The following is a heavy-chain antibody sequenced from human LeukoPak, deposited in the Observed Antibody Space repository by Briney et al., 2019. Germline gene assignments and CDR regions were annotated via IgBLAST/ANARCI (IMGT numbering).Heavy chain of an antibody. Sequence: SVKVSCKASGGTFSSYAISWVRQAPGQGLEWMGGIIPIFGTANYAQKFQGRVTITADESTSTAYMELRSLRSDDTAVYYCARWPEVGTYSRFPYYYYYYMDVWGKGTTVTVSS. CDR2: IIPIFGTA. CDR1: GGTFSSYA. V-gene: IGHV1-69*13. J-gene: IGHJ6*03. CDR3: ARWPEVGTYSRFPYYYYYYMDV. D-gene: IGHD2-21*02.